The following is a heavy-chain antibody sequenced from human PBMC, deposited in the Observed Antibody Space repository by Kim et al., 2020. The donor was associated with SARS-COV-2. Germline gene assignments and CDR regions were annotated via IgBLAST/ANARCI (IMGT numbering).Heavy chain of an antibody. CDR1: GGTFSSYA. V-gene: IGHV1-69*13. CDR2: IIPIFGTA. D-gene: IGHD6-13*01. CDR3: ARDEGIAAAPLSYYYYYMDV. J-gene: IGHJ6*03. Sequence: SVKVSCKASGGTFSSYAISWVRQAPGQGLEWMGGIIPIFGTANYAQKFQGRVTITADESTSTAYMELSSLRSEDTAVYYCARDEGIAAAPLSYYYYYMDVWGKGTTVTVSS.